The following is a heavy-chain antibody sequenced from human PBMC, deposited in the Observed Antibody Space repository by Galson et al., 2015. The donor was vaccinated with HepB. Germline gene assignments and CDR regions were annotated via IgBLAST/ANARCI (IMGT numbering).Heavy chain of an antibody. CDR3: ASDGDNGGSFDY. Sequence: SVKVSCKASGYTFTSYGISWVRQAPGQGLEWMGWIRAYNGNTNYAQKLQGRVTMTTDTSTSTAYMELRSLRSDDTAVYYCASDGDNGGSFDYWGQGTLVTVSS. V-gene: IGHV1-18*04. CDR2: IRAYNGNT. D-gene: IGHD4-23*01. CDR1: GYTFTSYG. J-gene: IGHJ4*02.